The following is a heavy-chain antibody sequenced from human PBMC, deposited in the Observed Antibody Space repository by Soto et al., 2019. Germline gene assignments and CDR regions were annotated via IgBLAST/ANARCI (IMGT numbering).Heavy chain of an antibody. D-gene: IGHD1-26*01. V-gene: IGHV1-58*01. CDR1: GFTFTSSA. CDR2: IVVGSGNT. CDR3: ARASGSSYWFDP. Sequence: GASVKVSCKASGFTFTSSAVQWVRQARGQRLEWIGWIVVGSGNTNYAQEFQERVTITRDMSTSTAYMELSSLRSEDTAVYYCARASGSSYWFDPWGQGTLVTVSS. J-gene: IGHJ5*02.